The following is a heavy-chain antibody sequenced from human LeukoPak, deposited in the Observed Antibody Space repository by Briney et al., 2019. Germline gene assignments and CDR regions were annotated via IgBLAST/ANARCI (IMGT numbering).Heavy chain of an antibody. CDR2: VYYSGST. Sequence: SETLSLTCTVSGGSISTYYWNWIRQPPGKGLEWIGYVYYSGSTNYNPSLKSRVSISVDTSKNQFSLKLSSVTAADTAVYYCARGDRVGATPDTYFDYWGQGTLVTVSS. J-gene: IGHJ4*02. V-gene: IGHV4-59*01. CDR1: GGSISTYY. D-gene: IGHD1-26*01. CDR3: ARGDRVGATPDTYFDY.